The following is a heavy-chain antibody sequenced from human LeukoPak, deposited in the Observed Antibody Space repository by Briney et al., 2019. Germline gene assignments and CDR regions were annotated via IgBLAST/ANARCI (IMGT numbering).Heavy chain of an antibody. CDR1: GGSFSSYY. V-gene: IGHV4-59*10. J-gene: IGHJ4*02. CDR3: ARGTYYYDSSGEFDY. CDR2: IYTSGST. Sequence: PSETLSLTCAVYGGSFSSYYWSWIRQPAGKGLEWIGRIYTSGSTNYNPSLKSRVTMSVDTSKNQFSLQLNSVTPEDTAVYYCARGTYYYDSSGEFDYWGQGTLVTVSS. D-gene: IGHD3-22*01.